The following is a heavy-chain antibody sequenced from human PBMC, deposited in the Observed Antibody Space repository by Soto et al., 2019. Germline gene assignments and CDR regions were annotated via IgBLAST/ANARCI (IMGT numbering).Heavy chain of an antibody. J-gene: IGHJ4*02. Sequence: PSETLSLTCTVSGGSISGYYWSWIRQPPGKGLEWIGYIYYSGSTNYNPSLKSRLTISVDTSKNQFSLKLSSVTAADTAVYYCARGYFTAFDCWGQGTLVTVSS. CDR3: ARGYFTAFDC. CDR2: IYYSGST. CDR1: GGSISGYY. V-gene: IGHV4-59*01. D-gene: IGHD3-9*01.